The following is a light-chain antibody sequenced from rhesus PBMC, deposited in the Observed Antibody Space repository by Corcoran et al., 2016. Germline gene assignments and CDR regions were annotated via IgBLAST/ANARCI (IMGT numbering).Light chain of an antibody. CDR3: QHYYSNPRT. CDR1: QAITND. Sequence: DIPMTQSPSSLSASVGDRVTITCRASQAITNDLAWYRQTPGESPKLLIYEASSLQSGIPSRFSGIGSGTDFTLTISSLQSEDFATYYCQHYYSNPRTFGQGTKVEL. CDR2: EAS. J-gene: IGKJ1*01. V-gene: IGKV1-25*01.